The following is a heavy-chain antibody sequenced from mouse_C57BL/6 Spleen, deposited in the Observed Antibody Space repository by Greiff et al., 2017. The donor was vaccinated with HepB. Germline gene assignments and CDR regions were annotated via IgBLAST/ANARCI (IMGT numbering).Heavy chain of an antibody. J-gene: IGHJ3*01. Sequence: EVQLQQSGPELVKPGASVKISCKASGYTFTDYYMNWVKQSHGKSLEWIGDINPNNGGTSYNQKFKGKATLTVDKSSSTAYMELRSLTSEDSAVYYCARYETVGRGFAYWGQGTLVTVSA. V-gene: IGHV1-26*01. D-gene: IGHD2-12*01. CDR3: ARYETVGRGFAY. CDR1: GYTFTDYY. CDR2: INPNNGGT.